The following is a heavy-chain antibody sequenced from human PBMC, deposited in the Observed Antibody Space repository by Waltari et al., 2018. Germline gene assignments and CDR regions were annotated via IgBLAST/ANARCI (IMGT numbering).Heavy chain of an antibody. CDR1: GYSISSGYY. J-gene: IGHJ4*02. V-gene: IGHV4-38-2*01. CDR3: ARQVVPAAIPTYYFDY. D-gene: IGHD2-2*01. Sequence: QVQLQESGPGLVKPSETLSLTCAVSGYSISSGYYWGWIRQPPGKGLAWIGSIYHSGSTYYNPSLKSRVTISVDTSKNQFSLKLSSVTAADTAVYYCARQVVPAAIPTYYFDYWGQGTLVTVSS. CDR2: IYHSGST.